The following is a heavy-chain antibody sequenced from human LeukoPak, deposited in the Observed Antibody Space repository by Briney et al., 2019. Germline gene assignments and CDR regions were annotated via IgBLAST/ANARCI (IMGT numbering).Heavy chain of an antibody. CDR1: GFTFSSYA. CDR3: ARPQSPQYSYGPYYYYGMDV. CDR2: ISYDGSNK. Sequence: GGSLRLSCAASGFTFSSYAMHWVRQAPGKGLEWVAVISYDGSNKYYADSVKGRFTISRDNSKNTLYLQMNSLRAEDTAVYYCARPQSPQYSYGPYYYYGMDVWGKGTTVTVSS. D-gene: IGHD5-18*01. V-gene: IGHV3-30*04. J-gene: IGHJ6*04.